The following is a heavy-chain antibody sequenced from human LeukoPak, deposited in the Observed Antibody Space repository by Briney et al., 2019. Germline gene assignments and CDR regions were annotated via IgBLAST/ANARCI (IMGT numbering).Heavy chain of an antibody. V-gene: IGHV3-30*02. CDR3: AKDMLYYYDSSGYFADY. J-gene: IGHJ4*02. Sequence: GGSLRLSCAASGFTFSSSGMHWVRQAPGKGLEWVAFIRYDGSNKYYADSVKGRFTISRDNSKNTLYLQMNSLRAEDTAVYYCAKDMLYYYDSSGYFADYWGQGTLVTVSS. CDR2: IRYDGSNK. D-gene: IGHD3-22*01. CDR1: GFTFSSSG.